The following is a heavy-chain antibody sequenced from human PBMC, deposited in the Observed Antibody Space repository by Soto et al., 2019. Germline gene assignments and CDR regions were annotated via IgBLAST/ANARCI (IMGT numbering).Heavy chain of an antibody. J-gene: IGHJ5*02. D-gene: IGHD3-3*01. V-gene: IGHV1-46*02. Sequence: VSVKVSSTSPGETYNRYYLNLVRQAPGQALEWMGVINPHGGSTKYAQKFQGRITMTRDTSRSTVYMELSSLRSDDTAIYYCARSSGGNFGIIIEGSNWFDPWGQGTLVTVAS. CDR2: INPHGGST. CDR3: ARSSGGNFGIIIEGSNWFDP. CDR1: GETYNRYY.